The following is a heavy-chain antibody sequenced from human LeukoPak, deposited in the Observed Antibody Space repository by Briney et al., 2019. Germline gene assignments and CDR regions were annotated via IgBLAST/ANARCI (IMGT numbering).Heavy chain of an antibody. D-gene: IGHD6-19*01. CDR2: ISSSSSYI. Sequence: PGGSLRLSCAASGFTFSSYSMNWVRQAPGKGLEWVSSISSSSSYIYYADSVKGRFTISRDNAKNSLYLQMNSLRAEDTAVYYCAREPSVAGTNRFDPWGQGTLVTVSS. V-gene: IGHV3-21*01. CDR1: GFTFSSYS. CDR3: AREPSVAGTNRFDP. J-gene: IGHJ5*02.